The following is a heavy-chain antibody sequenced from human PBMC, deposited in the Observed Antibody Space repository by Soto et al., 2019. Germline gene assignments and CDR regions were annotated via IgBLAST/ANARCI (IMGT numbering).Heavy chain of an antibody. CDR1: GYTFTNYA. CDR2: INIGNGNT. CDR3: ARVKGIATVGPLDY. Sequence: PSVKVSCKASGYTFTNYAIHWVRQAPGQRLECMGWINIGNGNTKYSQEFQGRVAITRDTSATTAYLELSSLRSEDTAVYYCARVKGIATVGPLDYWGQGTLVTVSS. V-gene: IGHV1-3*04. J-gene: IGHJ4*02. D-gene: IGHD6-13*01.